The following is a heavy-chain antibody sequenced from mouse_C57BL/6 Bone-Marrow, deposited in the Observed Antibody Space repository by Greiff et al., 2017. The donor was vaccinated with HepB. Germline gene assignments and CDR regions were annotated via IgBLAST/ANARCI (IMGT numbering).Heavy chain of an antibody. CDR2: IRNKANGYTT. J-gene: IGHJ1*03. CDR1: GFTFTDYY. D-gene: IGHD1-1*01. Sequence: EVMLVESGGGLVQPGGSLSLSCAASGFTFTDYYMSWVRQPPGKALEWLGFIRNKANGYTTEYSASVKGRFTISRDNSQSILYLQKNALRAEDSATYYCARYNYGSSSWYFDVWGTGTTVTVSS. V-gene: IGHV7-3*01. CDR3: ARYNYGSSSWYFDV.